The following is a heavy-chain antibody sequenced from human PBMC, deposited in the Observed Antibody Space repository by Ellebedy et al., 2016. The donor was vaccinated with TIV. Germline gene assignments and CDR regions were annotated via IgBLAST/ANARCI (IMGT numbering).Heavy chain of an antibody. CDR2: INGNGVST. D-gene: IGHD5-18*01. V-gene: IGHV3-23*01. CDR1: GFTFSSYA. Sequence: GESLKISCAASGFTFSSYAMSWVRQAPGQGLEWVSGINGNGVSTAYADSVEGRFTISRDSSKNTLYLQMNSLRAEDTAVYYCAKGQLWLDYWGQGTLVTVSS. CDR3: AKGQLWLDY. J-gene: IGHJ4*02.